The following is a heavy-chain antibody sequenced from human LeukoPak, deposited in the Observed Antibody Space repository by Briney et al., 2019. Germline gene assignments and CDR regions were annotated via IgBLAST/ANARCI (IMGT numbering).Heavy chain of an antibody. CDR1: GGSISSSNW. V-gene: IGHV4-4*02. D-gene: IGHD2-8*01. CDR2: IYHSGST. CDR3: ARVYCPNGVCYNSRGWFDP. Sequence: SETLSLTCAVSGGSISSSNWWSWVRQPPGKGLEWIGEIYHSGSTNYNPSLKSRVTISVDTSKNQFSLKLSSVTAADTAVYYCARVYCPNGVCYNSRGWFDPWGQGTLVTVSS. J-gene: IGHJ5*02.